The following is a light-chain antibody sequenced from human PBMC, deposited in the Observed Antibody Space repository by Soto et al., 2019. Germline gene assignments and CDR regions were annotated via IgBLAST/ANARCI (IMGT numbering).Light chain of an antibody. CDR1: SSDVGAYNS. V-gene: IGLV2-14*02. J-gene: IGLJ1*01. Sequence: QSVLAQPASVSGSPGQSITISCTGTSSDVGAYNSVSWYQQHPHRAPQVIIYRGTQRPSGVSNRFSGSKSGNAASLTIAGLQAEDEADYFCFSFTTDWTHVFGTGTKVTVL. CDR3: FSFTTDWTHV. CDR2: RGT.